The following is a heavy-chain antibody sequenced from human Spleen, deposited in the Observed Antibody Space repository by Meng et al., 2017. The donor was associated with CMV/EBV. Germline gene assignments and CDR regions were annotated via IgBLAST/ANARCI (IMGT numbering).Heavy chain of an antibody. V-gene: IGHV4-39*07. J-gene: IGHJ4*02. CDR3: ARASYGGSSWYYFDY. CDR2: IYYSGST. CDR1: GGSVSSGSYY. Sequence: SETLSLTCTVSGGSVSSGSYYWSWIRQPPGKGLAWIGTIYYSGSTYYNSSLKSRITISIDTSKNQFSLNLSSVTAADTAVYYCARASYGGSSWYYFDYWGQGTLVTVSS. D-gene: IGHD6-13*01.